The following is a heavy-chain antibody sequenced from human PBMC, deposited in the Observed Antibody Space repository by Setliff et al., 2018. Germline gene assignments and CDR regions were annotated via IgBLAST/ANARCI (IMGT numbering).Heavy chain of an antibody. CDR1: GYKFTNYG. D-gene: IGHD2-21*01. J-gene: IGHJ4*02. CDR3: ARAPNIFAGNFDF. CDR2: INNYNFNT. Sequence: GASVKVSCKASGYKFTNYGVTWVRQAPGQGLEWIGWINNYNFNTNYAQKLQGRFTISRDNSKNTVFLQLNSLRDDDTAVYYCARAPNIFAGNFDFWGQGALVTVSS. V-gene: IGHV1-18*01.